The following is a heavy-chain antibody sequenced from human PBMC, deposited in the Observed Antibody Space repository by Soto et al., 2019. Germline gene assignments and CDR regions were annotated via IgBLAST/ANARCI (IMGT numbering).Heavy chain of an antibody. J-gene: IGHJ4*02. CDR3: TTAGRYCSGGSCYLFDY. V-gene: IGHV3-15*01. CDR1: GFTFSNAW. D-gene: IGHD2-15*01. Sequence: LSLTCAASGFTFSNAWMSWVHQAPGKGLEWVGRIKSKTDGGTTDYAAPVKGRFTISRDDSKNTLYLQMNSLKTEDTAVYYCTTAGRYCSGGSCYLFDYWGQGTLVTVSS. CDR2: IKSKTDGGTT.